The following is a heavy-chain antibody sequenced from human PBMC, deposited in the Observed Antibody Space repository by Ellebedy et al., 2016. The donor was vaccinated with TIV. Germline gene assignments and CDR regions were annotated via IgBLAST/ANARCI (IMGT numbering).Heavy chain of an antibody. Sequence: SETLSLTCAVYGGSFSGSFWSWIRQSPGKGLEWIGEINHSGNTNYNPSLKSRVTISVGTSTNQFSLRLNSVTAADTAVYYCARVKRYSFAYYFDYWGQGSLVTVSS. V-gene: IGHV4-34*01. D-gene: IGHD5-18*01. CDR2: INHSGNT. CDR3: ARVKRYSFAYYFDY. J-gene: IGHJ4*02. CDR1: GGSFSGSF.